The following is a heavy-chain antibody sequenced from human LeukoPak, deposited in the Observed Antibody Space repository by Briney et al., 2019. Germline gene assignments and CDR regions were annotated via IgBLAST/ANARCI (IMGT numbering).Heavy chain of an antibody. V-gene: IGHV1-69*05. CDR3: AGGGSGSYYRAHQFHY. CDR1: GGTFSSYA. D-gene: IGHD3-10*01. Sequence: SVKVSCKASGGTFSSYAISWVRQAPGQGLEWMGGIIPIFGTANYAQKFQGRVTITTDESTSTAYMELSSLRSEDTAVYYCAGGGSGSYYRAHQFHYWGQGTLVTVSS. J-gene: IGHJ4*02. CDR2: IIPIFGTA.